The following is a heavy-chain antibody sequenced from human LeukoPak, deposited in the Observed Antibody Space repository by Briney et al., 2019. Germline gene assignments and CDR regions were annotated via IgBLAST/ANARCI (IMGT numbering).Heavy chain of an antibody. CDR1: GFTFSNYN. Sequence: GRSLRLSCAASGFTFSNYNFNWVRQAPGKGLEWVSYISSTSSTIYYADSMKGRFTISRDNAKNSLYLQMNSLRAEDTAVYYCARDPPHGMDVWGQGTTVTVSS. CDR2: ISSTSSTI. V-gene: IGHV3-48*01. J-gene: IGHJ6*02. CDR3: ARDPPHGMDV.